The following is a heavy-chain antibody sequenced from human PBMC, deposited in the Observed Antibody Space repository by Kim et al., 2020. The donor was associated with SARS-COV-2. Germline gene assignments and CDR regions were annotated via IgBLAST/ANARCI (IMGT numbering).Heavy chain of an antibody. J-gene: IGHJ6*02. CDR2: INHSGST. Sequence: SETLSLTCAVYGGSFSGYYWSWIRQPPGKGLEWIGEINHSGSTNYNPSLKSRVTISVDTSKNQFSLKLSSVTAADTAVYYCASRGPVPPLYYYGMDVWGQGTTVTVSS. CDR3: ASRGPVPPLYYYGMDV. V-gene: IGHV4-34*01. CDR1: GGSFSGYY. D-gene: IGHD6-25*01.